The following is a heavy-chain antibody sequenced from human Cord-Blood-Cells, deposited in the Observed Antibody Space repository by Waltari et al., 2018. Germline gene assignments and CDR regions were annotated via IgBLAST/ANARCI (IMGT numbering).Heavy chain of an antibody. Sequence: QVQLQQWGAGLLKPSETLSLTCAVYGGSFSGYYWSWIRQPPGKGLEWIGEINHSGSTNYNPSLKSRVTISVDTSKNQFSRKLSSVTAADTAVYYCARHGGPLGYFDYWGQGTLVTVSS. J-gene: IGHJ4*02. CDR3: ARHGGPLGYFDY. D-gene: IGHD3-16*01. V-gene: IGHV4-34*01. CDR1: GGSFSGYY. CDR2: INHSGST.